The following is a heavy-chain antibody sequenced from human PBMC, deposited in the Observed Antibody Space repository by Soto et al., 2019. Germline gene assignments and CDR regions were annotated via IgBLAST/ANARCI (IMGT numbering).Heavy chain of an antibody. V-gene: IGHV4-34*01. CDR3: ARSRRQLGHVDH. CDR2: INHSGST. Sequence: SATLCLTCAVYVGSCSGSDWRWLRQPPGKGLEWIGEINHSGSTNYNPSLKSRVTISVDTPKNEFPLKLSCVTGADTAVYYCARSRRQLGHVDHGGQGTRVTVSS. D-gene: IGHD5-18*01. CDR1: VGSCSGSD. J-gene: IGHJ4*02.